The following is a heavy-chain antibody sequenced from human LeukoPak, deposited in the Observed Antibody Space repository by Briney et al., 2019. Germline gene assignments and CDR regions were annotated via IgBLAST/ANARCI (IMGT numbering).Heavy chain of an antibody. CDR3: ARRKSGGVMDY. Sequence: PGGSLRLSCAASGFTFSSYGMHWVRQAPGKGLEWVAVISYDGSNKYYADSVKGRFTISRDNSKNTLYLQMNSLRAEDTAVYYCARRKSGGVMDYWGQGTLVTVSS. V-gene: IGHV3-30*03. CDR1: GFTFSSYG. J-gene: IGHJ4*02. D-gene: IGHD3-16*01. CDR2: ISYDGSNK.